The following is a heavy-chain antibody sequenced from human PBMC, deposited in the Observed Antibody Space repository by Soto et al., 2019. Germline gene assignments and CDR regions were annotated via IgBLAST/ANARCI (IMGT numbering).Heavy chain of an antibody. Sequence: SLELTCTVSGGSTSSDNYWGWIRQPPGKGLEWIGHIYYSGNTDYNPSLKSRLAISIDTSKNQFSLKLSSVTAADTAVYFCAREASESSDGLYYFDSWGQGSLVTVSS. CDR3: AREASESSDGLYYFDS. D-gene: IGHD6-6*01. V-gene: IGHV4-30-4*01. CDR1: GGSTSSDNY. J-gene: IGHJ4*02. CDR2: IYYSGNT.